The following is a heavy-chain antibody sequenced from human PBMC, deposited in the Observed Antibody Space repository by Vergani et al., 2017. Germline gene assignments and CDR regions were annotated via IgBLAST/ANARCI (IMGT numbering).Heavy chain of an antibody. J-gene: IGHJ4*02. Sequence: VQLLESGGGLVQPGRSLRLSCAASGFTFSSYAMHWVRQAPGKGLEWVAVISYDGSNKYYADSVKGRFTISRDNSKNTLYLQMNSLRAEDTAVYYCARSPTRVVGATKFWFQTELDYWGQGTLVTVSS. CDR2: ISYDGSNK. CDR3: ARSPTRVVGATKFWFQTELDY. V-gene: IGHV3-30-3*01. CDR1: GFTFSSYA. D-gene: IGHD1-26*01.